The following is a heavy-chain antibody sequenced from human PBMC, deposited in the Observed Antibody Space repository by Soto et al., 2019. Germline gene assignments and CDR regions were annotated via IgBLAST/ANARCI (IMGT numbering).Heavy chain of an antibody. V-gene: IGHV4-30-4*01. J-gene: IGHJ6*02. CDR1: GGSISSGDYY. Sequence: QVQLQESGPGLVKPSQTLYLTWTVSGGSISSGDYYWSWIRQPPGKGLEWIGYIYYSGSTYYNPSLKSRVTISVDTSKNQFSLKLSSVTAADTAVYYCATRNGNMGVATTRPWRYGMDVWGQGTTVTVSS. CDR3: ATRNGNMGVATTRPWRYGMDV. CDR2: IYYSGST. D-gene: IGHD5-12*01.